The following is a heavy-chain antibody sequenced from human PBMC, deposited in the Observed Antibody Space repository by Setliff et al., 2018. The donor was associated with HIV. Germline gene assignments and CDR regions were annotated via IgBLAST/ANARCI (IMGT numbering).Heavy chain of an antibody. CDR1: GYTLTELS. D-gene: IGHD6-19*01. CDR3: ATVSHTNVAAHDAFDI. CDR2: FDPEDGNT. V-gene: IGHV1-24*01. Sequence: ASVKVSCKVSGYTLTELSRHWVRQAPGKGLEWMGGFDPEDGNTIYALKFQGRVTMTADTSTDTAYMELSSLRSEDTAVYYCATVSHTNVAAHDAFDIWGQGTMVTVSS. J-gene: IGHJ3*02.